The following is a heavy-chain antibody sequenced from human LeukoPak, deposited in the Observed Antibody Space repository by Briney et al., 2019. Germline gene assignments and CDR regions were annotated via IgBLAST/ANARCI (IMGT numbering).Heavy chain of an antibody. CDR2: IKSKTDGGTT. CDR3: TTEVVAAHFDY. V-gene: IGHV3-15*01. CDR1: GFTFSNAW. J-gene: IGHJ4*02. D-gene: IGHD2-15*01. Sequence: GGSLRLSCAASGFTFSNAWMSWVRQAPGKGLEWVGRIKSKTDGGTTDYAAPVKSRFTISRDDSKNTLYLQMNSLKTEDTAVYYCTTEVVAAHFDYWDQGTLVTVSS.